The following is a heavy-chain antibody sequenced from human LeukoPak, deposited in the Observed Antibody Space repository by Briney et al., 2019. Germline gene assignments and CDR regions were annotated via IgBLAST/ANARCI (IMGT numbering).Heavy chain of an antibody. CDR1: GYTFTSYY. CDR2: INPSGGST. V-gene: IGHV1-46*01. J-gene: IGHJ4*02. CDR3: ARGGSRPTVIALDY. Sequence: ASVKVSCKPSGYTFTSYYIHWVRQAPGQGLEWMGRINPSGGSTSYAQRFQGRVTMTRDMSTSTVYMELNSLRSEDTAIYYCARGGSRPTVIALDYWGPGALVTVSS. D-gene: IGHD2-21*01.